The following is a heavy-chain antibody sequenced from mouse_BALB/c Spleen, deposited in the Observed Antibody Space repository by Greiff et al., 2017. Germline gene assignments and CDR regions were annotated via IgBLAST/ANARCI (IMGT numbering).Heavy chain of an antibody. CDR2: ISDGGSYT. CDR1: GFTISDYY. V-gene: IGHV5-4*02. D-gene: IGHD1-1*01. CDR3: SRGPVYGSSPYAMDY. Sequence: EVMLVESGGGLVKPGGSLKLSCAASGFTISDYYMYWVRQTPEKRLEWVATISDGGSYTYYPDSVKGRFTISRDNAKNNLYLQMSSLKSEDTAMYYCSRGPVYGSSPYAMDYWGQGTSVTVSS. J-gene: IGHJ4*01.